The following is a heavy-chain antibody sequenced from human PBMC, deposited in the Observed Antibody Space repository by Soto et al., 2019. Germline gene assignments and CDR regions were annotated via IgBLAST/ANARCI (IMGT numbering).Heavy chain of an antibody. V-gene: IGHV4-31*03. J-gene: IGHJ4*02. Sequence: SETLSLTCTVSGGSISSGGSFWSWLRQHPGKGLEWVGYIYYFGSTYYNPSLKSRVTISVETSENQFSLKLSSVTAADTAVYYCARGSRTSYNTDYWGQGTLVTVSS. CDR2: IYYFGST. D-gene: IGHD1-1*01. CDR1: GGSISSGGSF. CDR3: ARGSRTSYNTDY.